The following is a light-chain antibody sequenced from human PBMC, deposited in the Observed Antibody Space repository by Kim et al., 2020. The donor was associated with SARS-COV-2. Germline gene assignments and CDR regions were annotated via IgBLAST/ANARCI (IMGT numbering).Light chain of an antibody. CDR2: TAS. CDR3: QQYHKWPYT. J-gene: IGKJ2*01. V-gene: IGKV3-15*01. Sequence: SVSPGERPTLSCRANQSVFRNLAWYQQIPGRAPRLLFSTASARASAIPARFSGGGSGTEFTLTISNLQSDDFAVYYCQQYHKWPYTFGQGTKLEI. CDR1: QSVFRN.